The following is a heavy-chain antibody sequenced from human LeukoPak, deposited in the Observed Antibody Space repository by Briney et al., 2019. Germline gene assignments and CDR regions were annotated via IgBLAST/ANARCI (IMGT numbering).Heavy chain of an antibody. Sequence: GGSLRLSCAASGFTFTRHWMHWVRQTPGRGLVWVSRIDNDGRSSTYADSVKGRLTISRDGAKTTVYLQMTSLRDEDTAVYYCARGGVGSSGYVDYYYYNMDVWGKGTAVTVSS. J-gene: IGHJ6*03. CDR3: ARGGVGSSGYVDYYYYNMDV. CDR1: GFTFTRHW. CDR2: IDNDGRSS. D-gene: IGHD5-18*01. V-gene: IGHV3-74*01.